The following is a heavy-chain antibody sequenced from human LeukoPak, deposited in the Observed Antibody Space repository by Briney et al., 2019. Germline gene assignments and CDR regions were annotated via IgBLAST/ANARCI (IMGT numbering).Heavy chain of an antibody. V-gene: IGHV1-69*13. CDR3: AREMEQQQGMDY. CDR2: IIPIFGTA. Sequence: SVKVSCKASGGTFSSYAISWVRQAPGQGLEWMGGIIPIFGTASYAQKFQGRVTITADESTSTAYMELSSLRSEDTAVYYCAREMEQQQGMDYWGQGTLVTVSS. J-gene: IGHJ4*02. D-gene: IGHD6-13*01. CDR1: GGTFSSYA.